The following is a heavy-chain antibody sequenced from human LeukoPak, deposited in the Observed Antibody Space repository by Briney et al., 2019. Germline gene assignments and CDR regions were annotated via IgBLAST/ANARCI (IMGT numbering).Heavy chain of an antibody. CDR2: IIPILGIA. CDR3: ARGDSSGYYYYFDY. Sequence: SVKVSYKASGGTFSSYAISWVRQAPGQGLEWMGRIIPILGIANYAQKFQGRVTITADKSTSTAYMELSSLRSEDTAVYYCARGDSSGYYYYFDYWGQGTLVTVSS. V-gene: IGHV1-69*04. J-gene: IGHJ4*02. CDR1: GGTFSSYA. D-gene: IGHD3-22*01.